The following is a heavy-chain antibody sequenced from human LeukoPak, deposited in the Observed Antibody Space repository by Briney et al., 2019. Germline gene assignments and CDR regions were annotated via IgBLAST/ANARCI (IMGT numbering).Heavy chain of an antibody. V-gene: IGHV3-7*01. CDR2: IKQDGSEK. D-gene: IGHD5-24*01. CDR3: ARDRRDGYNLLDY. Sequence: PGGSLRLSCAASGFTFISYCMSWVRQAPGKGLEWVANIKQDGSEKYYVDSVKGRFTISRDNAKNSLYLQMNSLRAEDTAVYYCARDRRDGYNLLDYWGQGTLVTVSS. CDR1: GFTFISYC. J-gene: IGHJ4*02.